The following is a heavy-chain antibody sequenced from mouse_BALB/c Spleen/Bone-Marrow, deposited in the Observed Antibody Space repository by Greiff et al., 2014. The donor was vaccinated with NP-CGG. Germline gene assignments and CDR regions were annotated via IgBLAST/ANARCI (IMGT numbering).Heavy chain of an antibody. J-gene: IGHJ2*01. Sequence: VQLQQSGSVLVRPGASVKLSCKASGYTFTSSWMHWAKQRPGQGLEWIGEIHPNSGNTNYNEEFKGKATLTVDTSSSTAYVDLSSLTSEDSAVYYCARGGYGNYYFDYWGQGTTLTVSS. V-gene: IGHV1S130*01. CDR3: ARGGYGNYYFDY. CDR2: IHPNSGNT. D-gene: IGHD2-1*01. CDR1: GYTFTSSW.